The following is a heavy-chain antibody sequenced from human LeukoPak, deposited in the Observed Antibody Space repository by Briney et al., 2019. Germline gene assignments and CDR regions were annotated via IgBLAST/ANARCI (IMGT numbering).Heavy chain of an antibody. CDR2: IFASGST. D-gene: IGHD3-10*01. CDR1: GGSISSYY. Sequence: MTSETLSLTCTVSGGSISSYYWSWIRQPAGKGLEWIGRIFASGSTNSNPSLKSRVTMSVDTSKNQFSLNLSSVTAADTAVYYCARHSAMDVWGKGTTVTVSS. V-gene: IGHV4-4*07. J-gene: IGHJ6*04. CDR3: ARHSAMDV.